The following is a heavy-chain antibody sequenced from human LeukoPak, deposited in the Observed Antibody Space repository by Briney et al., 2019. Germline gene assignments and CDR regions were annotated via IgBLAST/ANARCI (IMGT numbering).Heavy chain of an antibody. J-gene: IGHJ4*02. CDR3: ARGSSSNSWYFDL. CDR2: TYYRSKWYN. V-gene: IGHV6-1*01. D-gene: IGHD6-13*01. CDR1: GDSVLSNSAT. Sequence: SQTLSLTCAISGDSVLSNSATWTWIRQSPSRGLEWLGRTYYRSKWYNDYAVSVKSRITINPDTSKNQFSLQLNSVSPEDTAVYYCARGSSSNSWYFDLWGQGTLVTVSS.